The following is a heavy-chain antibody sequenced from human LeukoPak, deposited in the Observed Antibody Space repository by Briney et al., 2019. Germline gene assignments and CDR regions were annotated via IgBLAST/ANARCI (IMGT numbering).Heavy chain of an antibody. D-gene: IGHD3-3*01. CDR3: ARAKAPSITIIKGLWFDP. J-gene: IGHJ5*02. V-gene: IGHV3-20*04. CDR2: IDWNGGST. Sequence: GGSLRLSCAASGFIFDDHGMSWVRQAPGKGLEWVSGIDWNGGSTGYADSVKGRFTISRDNAKNSLYLQMNSLRVEDTAVYYCARAKAPSITIIKGLWFDPWGQGTLVTVSS. CDR1: GFIFDDHG.